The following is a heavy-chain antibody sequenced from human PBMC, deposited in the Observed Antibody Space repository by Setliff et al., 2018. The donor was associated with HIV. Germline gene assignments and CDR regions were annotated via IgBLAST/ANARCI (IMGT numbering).Heavy chain of an antibody. CDR3: ARGGGYYGSGSYQYYFDY. D-gene: IGHD3-10*01. V-gene: IGHV4-4*07. Sequence: SETLSLTCTVSGGSISSYYWSWIRQPAGKGLEWIGRIYTSGSTKYNPSLKSRVTISIDTSKSQFSLKLSSVTAADTAVYYCARGGGYYGSGSYQYYFDYWGQGTLVTVSS. CDR2: IYTSGST. CDR1: GGSISSYY. J-gene: IGHJ4*02.